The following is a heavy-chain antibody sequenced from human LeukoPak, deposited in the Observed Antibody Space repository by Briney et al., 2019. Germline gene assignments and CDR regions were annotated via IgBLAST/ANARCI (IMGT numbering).Heavy chain of an antibody. Sequence: SGRSLTLSCAASGYTFSRHGIHWVRQAPGKGLEWVAVVWYDGRNRDYADSVKGRFTISKDNSNNMVFLQMDRLRAEDTAVYYCASLGSSWYIINWGQGTLVTVSS. CDR1: GYTFSRHG. CDR2: VWYDGRNR. D-gene: IGHD6-13*01. CDR3: ASLGSSWYIIN. J-gene: IGHJ4*02. V-gene: IGHV3-33*01.